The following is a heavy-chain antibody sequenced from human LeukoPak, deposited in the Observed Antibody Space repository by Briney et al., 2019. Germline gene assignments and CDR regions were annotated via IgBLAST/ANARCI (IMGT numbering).Heavy chain of an antibody. D-gene: IGHD3-3*01. V-gene: IGHV1-8*01. CDR3: ASFAGDFWSGQNWFDP. J-gene: IGHJ5*02. Sequence: GASVKVSCKVSGYTLTELSMHWVRQAPGKGLEWMGWMNPNSGNTGYAQKFQGRVTMTRNTSISTAYMELSSLRSEDTAVYYCASFAGDFWSGQNWFDPWGQGTLVTVSS. CDR2: MNPNSGNT. CDR1: GYTLTELS.